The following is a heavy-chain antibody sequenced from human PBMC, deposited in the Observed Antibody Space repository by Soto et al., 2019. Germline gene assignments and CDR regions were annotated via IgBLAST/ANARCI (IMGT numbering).Heavy chain of an antibody. J-gene: IGHJ3*02. CDR1: GFTFSSYS. Sequence: EVQLVESGGGLVQPGGSLRLSCAASGFTFSSYSMNWVRQAPGKGLEWVSYISSSSSTIYYADSVKGRFTISRDNAKNSLYLQMDSLRVEDTAVYYCASSGGLRAFDIWGQGTMVTVSS. V-gene: IGHV3-48*01. D-gene: IGHD2-15*01. CDR3: ASSGGLRAFDI. CDR2: ISSSSSTI.